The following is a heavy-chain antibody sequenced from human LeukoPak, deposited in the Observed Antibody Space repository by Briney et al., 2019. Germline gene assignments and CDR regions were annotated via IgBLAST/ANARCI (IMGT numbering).Heavy chain of an antibody. Sequence: PGGSLRLSCAASGFTFSSYAMSWVRQAPGKGLGWVSAISGSGGSTYYADSVKGRFTISRDNSKNTLYLQMNSLRAEDTAVYYCAKDDGYGELYYFDYWGQGTLVTVSS. V-gene: IGHV3-23*01. CDR3: AKDDGYGELYYFDY. D-gene: IGHD1-7*01. J-gene: IGHJ4*02. CDR2: ISGSGGST. CDR1: GFTFSSYA.